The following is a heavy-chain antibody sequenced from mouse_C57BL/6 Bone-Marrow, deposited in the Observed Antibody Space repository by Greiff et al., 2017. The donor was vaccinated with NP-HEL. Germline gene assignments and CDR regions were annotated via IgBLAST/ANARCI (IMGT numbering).Heavy chain of an antibody. CDR1: GYTFTSYG. Sequence: QVQLKQSGAELARPGASVKLSCKASGYTFTSYGISWVKQRTGQGLEWIGEIYPRSGNTYYNEKFKGKATLTADKSSSTAYMELRSLTSEDSAVYFCADRSYWYFDVWGTGTTVTVSS. CDR3: ADRSYWYFDV. V-gene: IGHV1-81*01. CDR2: IYPRSGNT. J-gene: IGHJ1*03.